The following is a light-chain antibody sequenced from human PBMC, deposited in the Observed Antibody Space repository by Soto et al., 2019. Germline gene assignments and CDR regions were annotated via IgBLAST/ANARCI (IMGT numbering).Light chain of an antibody. J-gene: IGLJ1*01. Sequence: QSVLTQPASVSGSPGQSITISCSGTSSDVGGYNYVSWYQQHPGKAPKLIIYEVNNRPSGVSNRFSASKSVNTASLTISGLQAEDEADYFCSSYTSSNTYVFGTGTKVTVL. CDR1: SSDVGGYNY. CDR2: EVN. CDR3: SSYTSSNTYV. V-gene: IGLV2-14*01.